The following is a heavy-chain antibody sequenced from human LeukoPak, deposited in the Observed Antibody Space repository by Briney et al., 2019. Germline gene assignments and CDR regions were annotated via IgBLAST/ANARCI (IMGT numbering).Heavy chain of an antibody. D-gene: IGHD6-13*01. CDR1: GGSISSYY. CDR2: IYTSGST. CDR3: ARSDIIYYFPRAAVPNWYFDL. Sequence: SETLSLTCTVSGGSISSYYWSWIRQPAGKGLEWIGRIYTSGSTNYNASPKTRVTMSVDTSKNQFSPKLSSVTAADTAVYYCARSDIIYYFPRAAVPNWYFDLWGRGTLVSVPS. V-gene: IGHV4-4*07. J-gene: IGHJ2*01.